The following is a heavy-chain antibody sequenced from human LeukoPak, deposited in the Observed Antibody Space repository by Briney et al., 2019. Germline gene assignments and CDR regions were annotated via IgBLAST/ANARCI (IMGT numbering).Heavy chain of an antibody. D-gene: IGHD5-12*01. CDR1: GYTFTSYY. Sequence: ASVKVSCKASGYTFTSYYMHWVRQAPGQGLEWMGIINPSGGSTSYAQKFQGRVTMTRDTSTSTVYMELSSLRSEDTAVYYCARDILPSYSGYDRTLPDYWGQGTLVAVSS. J-gene: IGHJ4*02. CDR2: INPSGGST. V-gene: IGHV1-46*01. CDR3: ARDILPSYSGYDRTLPDY.